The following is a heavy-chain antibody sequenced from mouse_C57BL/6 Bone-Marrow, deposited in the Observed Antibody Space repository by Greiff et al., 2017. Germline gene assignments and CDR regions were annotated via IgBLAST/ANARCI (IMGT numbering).Heavy chain of an antibody. CDR2: FYPGSGSI. V-gene: IGHV1-62-2*01. Sequence: QVQLQQSGAELVKPGASVKLSCKASGYTFTEYTIHWVKQRSGQGLEWIGWFYPGSGSIKYNEKFKDKATLTADKSSSTVYMELSRLTSEDSAVYFCARHEEFGSTGSNWYFDVWGTGTTVTVSS. CDR1: GYTFTEYT. CDR3: ARHEEFGSTGSNWYFDV. J-gene: IGHJ1*03. D-gene: IGHD4-1*01.